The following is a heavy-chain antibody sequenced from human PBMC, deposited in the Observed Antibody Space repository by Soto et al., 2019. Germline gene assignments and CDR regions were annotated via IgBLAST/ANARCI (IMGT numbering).Heavy chain of an antibody. J-gene: IGHJ3*02. Sequence: ASVKVSCKASGYTFTGYYMHWVRQAPGQGLEWMGWINPNSGGTNYAQKFQGWVTMTRDTSISTAYMELSRLRSDDTAVYYCARDGYYCSGSYSQFDIWGQGTMVTVSS. CDR2: INPNSGGT. CDR1: GYTFTGYY. D-gene: IGHD3-10*01. V-gene: IGHV1-2*04. CDR3: ARDGYYCSGSYSQFDI.